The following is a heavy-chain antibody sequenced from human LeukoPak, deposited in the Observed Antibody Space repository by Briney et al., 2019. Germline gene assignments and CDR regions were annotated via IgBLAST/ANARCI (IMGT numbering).Heavy chain of an antibody. D-gene: IGHD3-3*01. Sequence: PSETLSLTCTVSGGSISSSSYYWGWIRQPPGKGLEWIGSIYYSGSTYYNPSLKSRVTMSVDTSKNQFSLKLSSVTAADTAVYYCARDLGYDFWSGYSAFDIWGQGTMVTVSS. J-gene: IGHJ3*02. CDR1: GGSISSSSYY. CDR2: IYYSGST. CDR3: ARDLGYDFWSGYSAFDI. V-gene: IGHV4-39*07.